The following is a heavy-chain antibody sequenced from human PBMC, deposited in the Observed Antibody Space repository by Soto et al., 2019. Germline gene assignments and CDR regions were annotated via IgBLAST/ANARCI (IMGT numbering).Heavy chain of an antibody. V-gene: IGHV3-49*03. Sequence: PGGSLRLSCTASGFTFGDYAMSWFRQAPGEGLEWVGFIRSKAYGGTTEYAASVKGRFTISRDDSKSIAYLQMNSLKTEDTAVYYCTTNYYDSSGYDNWFDPWGQGTLVTVSS. CDR1: GFTFGDYA. CDR2: IRSKAYGGTT. D-gene: IGHD3-22*01. J-gene: IGHJ5*02. CDR3: TTNYYDSSGYDNWFDP.